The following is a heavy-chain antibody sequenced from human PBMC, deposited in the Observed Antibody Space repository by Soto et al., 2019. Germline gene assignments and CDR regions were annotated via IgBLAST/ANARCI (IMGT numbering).Heavy chain of an antibody. CDR3: ARVSGYSFVIPRINYYGMDV. CDR1: GYTFTSYY. J-gene: IGHJ6*02. CDR2: INPSGGST. V-gene: IGHV1-46*01. D-gene: IGHD5-18*01. Sequence: ASVKVSCKASGYTFTSYYMHWVRQAPGQGLEWMGIINPSGGSTSYAQKFQGRVTMTRDTSTSTVYMELSSLRSEDTAVYYCARVSGYSFVIPRINYYGMDVWGQGTTVTVSS.